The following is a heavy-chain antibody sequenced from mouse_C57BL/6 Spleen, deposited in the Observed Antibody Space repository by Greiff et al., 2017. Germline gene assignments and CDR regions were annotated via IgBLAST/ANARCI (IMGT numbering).Heavy chain of an antibody. CDR1: GYAFSSYW. D-gene: IGHD1-1*01. CDR2: IYPGDGDT. J-gene: IGHJ2*01. Sequence: QVHVKQSGAELVKPGASVKISCKASGYAFSSYWMNWVKQRPGKGLEWIGQIYPGDGDTNYNGKFKGKATLTADKSSSTAYMQLSSLTSEDSAVYFCAREATVVADYWGQGTTLTVSS. CDR3: AREATVVADY. V-gene: IGHV1-80*01.